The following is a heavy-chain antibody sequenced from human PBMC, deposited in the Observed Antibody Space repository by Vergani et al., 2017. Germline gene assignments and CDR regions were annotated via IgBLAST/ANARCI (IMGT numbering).Heavy chain of an antibody. CDR2: INHSGST. CDR1: GGSFSGYY. Sequence: QVQLQQWGAGLLKPSETLSLTCAVYGGSFSGYYWSWIRQPPGKGLEWFGEINHSGSTNYNPSLKSRVTISVNTSKNQFSLKLSSVTAADTAVYYCARRKYYGSGAKTNWFDPWGQGTLVTVSS. D-gene: IGHD3-10*01. CDR3: ARRKYYGSGAKTNWFDP. V-gene: IGHV4-34*01. J-gene: IGHJ5*02.